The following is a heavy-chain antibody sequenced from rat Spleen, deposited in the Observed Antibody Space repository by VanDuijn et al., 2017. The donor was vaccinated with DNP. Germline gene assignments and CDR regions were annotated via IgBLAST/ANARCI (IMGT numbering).Heavy chain of an antibody. J-gene: IGHJ4*01. Sequence: EVQLVESGGGLVQPGRSLKLSCAASGFTFSSFPMAWVRQAPTKGLEWVATISTRGRRTYYPDPVKGRFTISRANAKSSLYLQMHSLQSEDTATYYCARLDYRDSYAHVLYAMDAWGQGTSVTVSS. V-gene: IGHV5-46*01. CDR3: ARLDYRDSYAHVLYAMDA. D-gene: IGHD1-12*01. CDR2: ISTRGRRT. CDR1: GFTFSSFP.